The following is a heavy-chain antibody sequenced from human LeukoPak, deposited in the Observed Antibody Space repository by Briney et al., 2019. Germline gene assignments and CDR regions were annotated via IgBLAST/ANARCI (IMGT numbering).Heavy chain of an antibody. V-gene: IGHV3-21*01. CDR1: GFTFSSYS. J-gene: IGHJ4*02. CDR3: ARDSSYNYWSGSGY. CDR2: ISTSSVYT. D-gene: IGHD3-3*01. Sequence: GGSLRLSCAASGFTFSSYSMNWVRQAPGKGLEWVSSISTSSVYTYYTDSVKGRFSISRDNAKNSLFLQMNSLRAEDTAVYYCARDSSYNYWSGSGYWGQGTLVTVSS.